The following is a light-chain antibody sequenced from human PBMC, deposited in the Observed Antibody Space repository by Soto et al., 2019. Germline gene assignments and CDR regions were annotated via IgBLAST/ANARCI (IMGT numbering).Light chain of an antibody. CDR1: QAISNF. CDR3: QQYHSYPVT. Sequence: DIQMTQSPSSLSASVGDTVTITCRASQAISNFLAWFQQKPGKAPKSLIYGASNLQSGVPSKFSGSGSDTDFTLTISSLQPEDSATYFCQQYHSYPVTFGEGTKVEI. J-gene: IGKJ4*01. CDR2: GAS. V-gene: IGKV1-16*02.